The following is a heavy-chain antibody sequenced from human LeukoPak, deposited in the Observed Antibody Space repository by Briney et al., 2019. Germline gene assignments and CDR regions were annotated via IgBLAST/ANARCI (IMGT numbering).Heavy chain of an antibody. CDR2: ISDSGDRT. CDR3: AKDESWRSSSRSFDY. J-gene: IGHJ4*02. D-gene: IGHD6-13*01. V-gene: IGHV3-23*01. CDR1: GFTFSSYN. Sequence: GGSLRLSCAASGFTFSSYNMNWVRQAPGKGLEWVSAISDSGDRTYYADSVKGRFTISRDNSKNTLYLQMSSLRAEDTAVYYCAKDESWRSSSRSFDYWGQGTLVTVSS.